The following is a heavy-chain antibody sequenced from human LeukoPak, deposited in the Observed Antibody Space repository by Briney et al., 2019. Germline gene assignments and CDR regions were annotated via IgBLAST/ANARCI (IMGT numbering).Heavy chain of an antibody. J-gene: IGHJ4*02. Sequence: GGSLRLSCAASRFTFSSYSMNWVRQAPGKGLEWVSSISISSGYIYYADSVKGRFTISRDNAKNSLYLQMNSLRAEDTALYYCAKALSQTGSYYSACDYWGQGTLVTVSS. V-gene: IGHV3-21*04. CDR1: RFTFSSYS. CDR2: ISISSGYI. CDR3: AKALSQTGSYYSACDY. D-gene: IGHD1-26*01.